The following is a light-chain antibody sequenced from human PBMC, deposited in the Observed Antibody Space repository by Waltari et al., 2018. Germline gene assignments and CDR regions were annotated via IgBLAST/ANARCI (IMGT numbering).Light chain of an antibody. CDR2: KAS. CDR3: QEYDSLPVT. Sequence: DIQMTQSPSSLSASVGARTTSTCRASQSVKNNLAWYQQAPGKAPKVLIHKASRLESGAPSRFSGSGYGTEFTLTISSLQPDDFATYYCQEYDSLPVTFGGGTKVEI. CDR1: QSVKNN. V-gene: IGKV1-5*03. J-gene: IGKJ4*01.